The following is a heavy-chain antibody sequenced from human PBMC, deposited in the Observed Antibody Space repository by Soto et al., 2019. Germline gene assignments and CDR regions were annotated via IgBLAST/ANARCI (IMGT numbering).Heavy chain of an antibody. CDR2: ISWNSGSI. Sequence: LSLTCAVSGGSISSGGYYWSWIRQPPGKGLEWVSGISWNSGSIGYADSVKGRFTISRDNAKNTLYLQMNSLRAEDTAVYYCALSHTVTTDYWGQGTLVTVSS. J-gene: IGHJ4*02. V-gene: IGHV3-9*01. CDR3: ALSHTVTTDY. D-gene: IGHD4-17*01. CDR1: GGSISSGGYY.